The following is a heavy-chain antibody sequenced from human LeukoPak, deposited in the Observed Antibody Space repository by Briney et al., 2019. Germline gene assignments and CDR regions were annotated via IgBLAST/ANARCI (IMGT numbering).Heavy chain of an antibody. CDR3: ARGTYYYDSSGYYPSDY. Sequence: GGSLRLSCAASGFTFDDYGMSWVRQAPGKGLEWVSGIDWNGDSVAYADSVKGRFTISRDNAKNSLYLQMNSLRTEDTALYYCARGTYYYDSSGYYPSDYWGQGTLVTVSS. CDR2: IDWNGDSV. V-gene: IGHV3-20*04. D-gene: IGHD3-22*01. J-gene: IGHJ4*02. CDR1: GFTFDDYG.